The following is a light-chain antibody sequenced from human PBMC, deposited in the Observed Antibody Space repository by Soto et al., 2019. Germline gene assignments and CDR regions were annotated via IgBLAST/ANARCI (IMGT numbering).Light chain of an antibody. CDR1: SSDVGGYNY. CDR3: CSYAGGTRV. J-gene: IGLJ2*01. CDR2: DVT. Sequence: QSALTQPRSVSGSPGQSVTISCTGTSSDVGGYNYVSWFQQHPGNAPKLMIYDVTERPSGVPDRFSGSKSGNTASLTISGLQAEDEADYYCCSYAGGTRVFGGGTKVTVL. V-gene: IGLV2-11*01.